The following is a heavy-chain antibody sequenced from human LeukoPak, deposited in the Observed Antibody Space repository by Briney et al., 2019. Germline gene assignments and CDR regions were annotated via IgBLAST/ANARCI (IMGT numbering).Heavy chain of an antibody. CDR2: IRQDGGAK. D-gene: IGHD2-15*01. CDR1: GFIFNDFW. V-gene: IGHV3-7*01. J-gene: IGHJ4*02. CDR3: ARGWRWGYCSGGSCYYEDY. Sequence: GGSLRLSCTASGFIFNDFWMSWVRQAPGEGLEWVANIRQDGGAKNYVDSVKGRFTISRDNAKKSLYLQMNSLRAEDTAVYYCARGWRWGYCSGGSCYYEDYWGQGTLVTVSS.